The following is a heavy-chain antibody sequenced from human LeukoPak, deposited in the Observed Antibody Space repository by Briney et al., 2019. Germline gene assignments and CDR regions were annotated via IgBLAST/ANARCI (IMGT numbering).Heavy chain of an antibody. CDR3: AKDIQLST. CDR1: GFNFRDAA. CDR2: ISFSGDNS. V-gene: IGHV3-23*01. Sequence: GGSLRLSCAASGFNFRDAAMTWVRQAPGKGLEWVSLISFSGDNSYYADSVKGRFTISRDNSKNTLSLQMNSLRVEDTAIYYCAKDIQLSTWGLGTMVTVSS. J-gene: IGHJ3*01. D-gene: IGHD5-24*01.